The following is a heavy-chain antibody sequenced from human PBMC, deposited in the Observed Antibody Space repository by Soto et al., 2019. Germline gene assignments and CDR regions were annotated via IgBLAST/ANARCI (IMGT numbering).Heavy chain of an antibody. V-gene: IGHV3-23*01. CDR3: AKDKETIYYGSGSPSDY. CDR1: GFTFSSYA. D-gene: IGHD3-10*01. Sequence: LRLSCAASGFTFSSYAMSWVRQAPGKGLEWVSAISGSGGSTYYADSVKGRFTISRDNSKNTLYLQMNSLRAEDTAVYYCAKDKETIYYGSGSPSDYWGQGTLVTVSS. J-gene: IGHJ4*02. CDR2: ISGSGGST.